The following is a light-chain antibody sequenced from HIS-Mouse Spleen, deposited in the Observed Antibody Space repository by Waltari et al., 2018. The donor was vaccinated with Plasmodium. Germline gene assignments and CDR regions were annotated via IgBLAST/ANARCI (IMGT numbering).Light chain of an antibody. CDR2: GAS. Sequence: EIVMTQSPATLSVSQGERAPLSCRASQSVSSNLAWYQQKPGQAPRLLIYGASTRATGIPARFSGSGSGTEFTLTISSLQSEDFAVYYCQQYNNWSFTFGPGTKVDIK. CDR3: QQYNNWSFT. V-gene: IGKV3-15*01. J-gene: IGKJ3*01. CDR1: QSVSSN.